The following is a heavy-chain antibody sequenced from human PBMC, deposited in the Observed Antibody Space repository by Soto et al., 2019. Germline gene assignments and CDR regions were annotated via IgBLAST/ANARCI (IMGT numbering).Heavy chain of an antibody. V-gene: IGHV6-1*01. CDR3: SRDRCSSTSCYNHSYYYGMDV. CDR1: WDSVSSNSAA. J-gene: IGHJ6*02. D-gene: IGHD2-2*02. Sequence: SQTLSLTCAISWDSVSSNSAAWNWIRQSPSRGLEWLGRTYYRSKWYNDYAVSVKSRITINPDTSKNQFSLQLNSVTPEDTAVYCCSRDRCSSTSCYNHSYYYGMDVWGQGTTVTVCS. CDR2: TYYRSKWYN.